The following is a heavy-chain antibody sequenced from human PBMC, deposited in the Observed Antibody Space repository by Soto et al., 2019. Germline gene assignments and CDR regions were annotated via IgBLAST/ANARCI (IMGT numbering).Heavy chain of an antibody. V-gene: IGHV4-39*01. CDR2: IFYNGNT. D-gene: IGHD2-2*01. CDR3: ARNAYQLPNFSYYYGMDV. J-gene: IGHJ6*02. CDR1: GGSISRSNHN. Sequence: SETLSLTCLVSGGSISRSNHNWGWIRQTPGKGLEWIGSIFYNGNTYYNPSLQSRVFISADTSKNQFSLDLTSVTAADTAIYYCARNAYQLPNFSYYYGMDVWGHGTTVTVSS.